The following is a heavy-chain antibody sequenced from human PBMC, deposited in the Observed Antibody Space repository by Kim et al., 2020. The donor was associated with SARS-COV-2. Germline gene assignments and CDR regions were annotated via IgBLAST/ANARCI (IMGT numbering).Heavy chain of an antibody. CDR1: GFTFSSYA. J-gene: IGHJ6*02. CDR3: AKDLLTVRGVIRNYYYYYGMDV. CDR2: IWYDGSNK. Sequence: GGSLRLSCAASGFTFSSYAMHWVRQAPGKGLEWVAVIWYDGSNKYYADSVKGRFTISRDNSKNTLYLQMNSLRAEDTAVYYCAKDLLTVRGVIRNYYYYYGMDVWGQGTTVTVSS. V-gene: IGHV3-33*06. D-gene: IGHD3-10*01.